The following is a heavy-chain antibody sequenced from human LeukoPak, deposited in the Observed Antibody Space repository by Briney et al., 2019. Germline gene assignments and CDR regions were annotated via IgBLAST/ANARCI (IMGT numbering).Heavy chain of an antibody. V-gene: IGHV3-21*01. CDR3: ARDRQGDCSSTSCYTGDAFDI. CDR2: ISSSSSYI. J-gene: IGHJ3*02. D-gene: IGHD2-2*02. CDR1: GFTFSSYS. Sequence: GXSLRLSCAASGFTFSSYSMNWVRQAPGKGLEWVSSISSSSSYIYYADSVKGRFTISRDKAKNSLYLQMNSLRAEDTALYYRARDRQGDCSSTSCYTGDAFDIWGQGTMVTVSS.